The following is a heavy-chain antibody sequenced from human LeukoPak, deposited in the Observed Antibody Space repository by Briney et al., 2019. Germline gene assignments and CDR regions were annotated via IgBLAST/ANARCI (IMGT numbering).Heavy chain of an antibody. Sequence: ASVKVSCKASGYTFTSYGISWVRQAPGQGLEWMGWISAYNGNTNYAQKLQGRVTMTTDTSTSTAYMELRSLRSDDTAVYYCARDFGVRYDYVWGSYRYILDYWGQGTLVTVSS. CDR2: ISAYNGNT. J-gene: IGHJ4*02. D-gene: IGHD3-16*02. CDR1: GYTFTSYG. CDR3: ARDFGVRYDYVWGSYRYILDY. V-gene: IGHV1-18*01.